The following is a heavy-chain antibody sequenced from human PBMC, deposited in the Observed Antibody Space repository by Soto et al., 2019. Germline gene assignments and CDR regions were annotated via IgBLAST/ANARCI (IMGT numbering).Heavy chain of an antibody. Sequence: PSETLSLTCTVSGGSISGYYWSWIRQPPGKGLEWIGYIYYSGITNYNPSLKSRFTISVDTSKNQFSLKLSSVTAADTAVYYCARYKSNYYYGMDVWGQGTTVTVSS. CDR3: ARYKSNYYYGMDV. J-gene: IGHJ6*02. V-gene: IGHV4-59*01. CDR1: GGSISGYY. CDR2: IYYSGIT. D-gene: IGHD1-20*01.